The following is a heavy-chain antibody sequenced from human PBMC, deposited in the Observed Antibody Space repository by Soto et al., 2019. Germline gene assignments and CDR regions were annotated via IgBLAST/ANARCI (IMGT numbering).Heavy chain of an antibody. CDR1: GYTFTSYG. J-gene: IGHJ4*02. Sequence: QVQLVQSGAEVKKPGASVKVSCKASGYTFTSYGISWVRQAPGQGPEWRGWISADNGNTNYAQKLQGRVTMTTDKSTSKAYMELRSLRSDDTAVYYCARGYDYVWGSYRAFDYWGQGTLVTVSS. V-gene: IGHV1-18*04. CDR2: ISADNGNT. CDR3: ARGYDYVWGSYRAFDY. D-gene: IGHD3-16*02.